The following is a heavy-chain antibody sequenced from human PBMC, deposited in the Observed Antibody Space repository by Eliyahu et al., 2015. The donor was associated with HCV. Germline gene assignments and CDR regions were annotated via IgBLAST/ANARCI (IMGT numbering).Heavy chain of an antibody. CDR3: HVGFGELFGLRFDY. CDR2: IIPLFGAP. J-gene: IGHJ4*02. V-gene: IGHV1-69*06. D-gene: IGHD3-10*01. CDR1: GDTFNSYT. Sequence: EVKKPGSSVKVSCKPSGDTFNSYTLSWVRQAPGQGLEWLGGIIPLFGAPTYAQRFXGRVTFTADKSTNTVYMDLSDLRSEDTAVYYCHVGFGELFGLRFDYWGQGTLVTVS.